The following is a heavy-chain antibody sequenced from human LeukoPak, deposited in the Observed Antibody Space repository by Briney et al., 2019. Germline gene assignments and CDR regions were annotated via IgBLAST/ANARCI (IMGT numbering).Heavy chain of an antibody. V-gene: IGHV1-46*01. Sequence: GASVKVSCKASGYTFTNYYIHWVRQAPGQGLEWMGLINPRDGSTTYAQRFRGRVTMTRETSTSTVYMDLSNLRSDDTAVYYCAKSYGSGRAHDFWGQGTLVTVSS. CDR1: GYTFTNYY. CDR2: INPRDGST. J-gene: IGHJ4*02. CDR3: AKSYGSGRAHDF. D-gene: IGHD3-10*01.